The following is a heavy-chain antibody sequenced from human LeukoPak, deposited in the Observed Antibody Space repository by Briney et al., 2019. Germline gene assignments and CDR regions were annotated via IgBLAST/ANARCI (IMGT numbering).Heavy chain of an antibody. V-gene: IGHV4-59*08. D-gene: IGHD3-10*01. CDR3: ARLTPLWFGELYAFDI. CDR1: GGSISSYY. Sequence: SETLSLTCTVSGGSISSYYWSWIRQPPGKGLEWIGYIYYSGSTNYNPSLKSRVTISVDTSKNQFSLKLSSVTAADTAVYYCARLTPLWFGELYAFDIWGQGTMVTVSS. CDR2: IYYSGST. J-gene: IGHJ3*02.